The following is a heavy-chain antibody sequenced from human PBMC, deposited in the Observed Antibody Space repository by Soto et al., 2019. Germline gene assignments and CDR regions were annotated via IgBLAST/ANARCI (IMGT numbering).Heavy chain of an antibody. J-gene: IGHJ6*02. Sequence: QVQLVHSGAEVKKPGASVKVSCKASGYTFTSYGISWVRQAPGQGLEWMGWISTYNGNTKYAQNLQGRVTMTTDTSTSTACMELRSLRSDDTAVYYCARENWDYGMDVWGQGTTVTVSS. V-gene: IGHV1-18*04. D-gene: IGHD7-27*01. CDR1: GYTFTSYG. CDR3: ARENWDYGMDV. CDR2: ISTYNGNT.